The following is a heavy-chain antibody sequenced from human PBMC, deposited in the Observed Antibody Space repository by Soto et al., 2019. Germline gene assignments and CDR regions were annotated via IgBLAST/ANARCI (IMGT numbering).Heavy chain of an antibody. D-gene: IGHD4-17*01. CDR3: ARARDYDYHYSGMDV. V-gene: IGHV3-48*03. CDR2: ISVVGSTK. J-gene: IGHJ6*02. CDR1: GFTFSSHA. Sequence: EVQLVESGGGLVQPGGSLTLSCVASGFTFSSHAMKWVRQAPGKGLECVSYISVVGSTKYYADSVKGRLTISRDNAKNSLSLQMKSLRAGYTAVYFCARARDYDYHYSGMDVWGPGTTVTVSS.